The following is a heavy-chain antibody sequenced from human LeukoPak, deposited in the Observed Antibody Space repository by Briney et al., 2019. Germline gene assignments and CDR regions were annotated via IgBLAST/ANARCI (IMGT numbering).Heavy chain of an antibody. Sequence: GGSLRLSCAASGFTFSAYSMTWVRQAPGKGLEWLSYISSSSMTVYYADSVKGRFTISRDNSKNTLYLQMNSLRAEDTAVYNCATGCLYCVSGPIDYWGQGTLVTVSS. J-gene: IGHJ4*02. D-gene: IGHD2-21*01. V-gene: IGHV3-48*01. CDR1: GFTFSAYS. CDR3: ATGCLYCVSGPIDY. CDR2: ISSSSMTV.